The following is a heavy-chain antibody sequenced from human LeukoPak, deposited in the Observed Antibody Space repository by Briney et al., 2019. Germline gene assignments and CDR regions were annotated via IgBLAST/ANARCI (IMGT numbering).Heavy chain of an antibody. J-gene: IGHJ3*02. CDR3: AKGGAVAPRAFDI. CDR2: ITGSGGST. Sequence: PGGTLRLSCAASGFTFSSYTMSWVRQTPGKGLQRVSGITGSGGSTYYADSVKGRFTISRDNSKNTLFLQMNSLRAEDTAIYYCAKGGAVAPRAFDIWGQGTMVTVSS. V-gene: IGHV3-23*01. CDR1: GFTFSSYT. D-gene: IGHD4-23*01.